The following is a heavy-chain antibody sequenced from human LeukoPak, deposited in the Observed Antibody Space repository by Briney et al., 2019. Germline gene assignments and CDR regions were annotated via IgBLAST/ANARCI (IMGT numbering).Heavy chain of an antibody. V-gene: IGHV3-21*01. CDR1: GFTFSSYS. CDR3: AREHSWFGELLNDAFDI. CDR2: ISSSSSYI. J-gene: IGHJ3*02. D-gene: IGHD3-10*01. Sequence: GGSLRLSCAASGFTFSSYSMNWVRQAPGKGLEWVSSISSSSSYIYYADSVKGRFTISRDNAKNSLYLQMNSLRAEDTAVYYCAREHSWFGELLNDAFDIWGQGTMVTVSS.